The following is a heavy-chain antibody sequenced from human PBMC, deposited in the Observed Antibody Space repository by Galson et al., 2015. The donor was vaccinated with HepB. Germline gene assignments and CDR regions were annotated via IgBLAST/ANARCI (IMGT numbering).Heavy chain of an antibody. Sequence: SLRLSCAASGFTFSSYGMHWIRQAPGKGLEWVAAIWCDGSNKYYADSVKGRFTISRVNSKNTLYLQMNSLRAEDTAVYYCASLLKRDSGMDVWGQGTPVTVS. CDR2: IWCDGSNK. CDR3: ASLLKRDSGMDV. J-gene: IGHJ6*02. CDR1: GFTFSSYG. D-gene: IGHD2-15*01. V-gene: IGHV3-33*01.